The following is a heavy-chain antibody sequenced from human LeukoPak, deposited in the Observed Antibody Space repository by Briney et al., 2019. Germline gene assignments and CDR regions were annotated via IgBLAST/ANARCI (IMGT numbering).Heavy chain of an antibody. D-gene: IGHD3-3*01. CDR1: GGSISSYY. CDR2: IYYSGST. CDR3: ARGGTISLI. V-gene: IGHV4-59*01. J-gene: IGHJ4*02. Sequence: SETLSLTCTVSGGSISSYYWSWIRQPPGKGLEWIGYIYYSGSTNYNPSLKSRVTISVDTSKNQFSLKLSSVTAADTAVYYCARGGTISLIWGQGTLVTASS.